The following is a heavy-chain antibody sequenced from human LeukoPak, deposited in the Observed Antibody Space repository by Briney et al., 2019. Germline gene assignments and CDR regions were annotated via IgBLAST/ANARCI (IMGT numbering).Heavy chain of an antibody. CDR2: INHSGST. CDR1: GGSFSGYY. Sequence: SETLSLTCAVYGGSFSGYYWRWLRQSPGKGLEWIGEINHSGSTNYNPSLKSRVTISVDTSKNQFSLKLSSVTAADTAVYYCARGVYIAAAQYAYWGQGTLVTVSS. D-gene: IGHD6-13*01. J-gene: IGHJ4*02. CDR3: ARGVYIAAAQYAY. V-gene: IGHV4-34*01.